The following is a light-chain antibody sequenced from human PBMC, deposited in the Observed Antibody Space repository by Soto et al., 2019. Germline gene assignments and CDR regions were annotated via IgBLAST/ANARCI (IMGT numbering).Light chain of an antibody. CDR2: DAF. Sequence: EKVMTQAPATLSVSPGERATLSCRASQNVKTRLAGYQQKPGQAPRLLIYDAFTRATGIHARFSGSASGKEFTLTISSLQSEDFAVYYCQQYDEWPLTFGRGTKVELK. CDR3: QQYDEWPLT. CDR1: QNVKTR. V-gene: IGKV3-15*01. J-gene: IGKJ4*01.